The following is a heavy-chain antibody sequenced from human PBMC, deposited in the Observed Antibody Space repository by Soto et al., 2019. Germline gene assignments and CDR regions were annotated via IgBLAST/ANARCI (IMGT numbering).Heavy chain of an antibody. D-gene: IGHD3-16*01. CDR3: ARQVWTDYYYYGMDV. Sequence: PGESLKISCQGSGYSFTNYWIGWVRQMPGKGLEWVGIIYPGDSDTRYSPSFQGQVTISADRSISTAYLQWSSLKASDTAMYYCARQVWTDYYYYGMDVWGQGTTVTVSS. CDR2: IYPGDSDT. CDR1: GYSFTNYW. J-gene: IGHJ6*02. V-gene: IGHV5-51*01.